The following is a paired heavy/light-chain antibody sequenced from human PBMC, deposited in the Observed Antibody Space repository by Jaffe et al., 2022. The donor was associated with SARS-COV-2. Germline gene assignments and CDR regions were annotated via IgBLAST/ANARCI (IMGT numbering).Heavy chain of an antibody. CDR2: ISSSSRTI. CDR1: GFTFSSYS. D-gene: IGHD4-17*01. CDR3: ARDLYGDYGFDY. J-gene: IGHJ4*02. V-gene: IGHV3-48*02. Sequence: EVQLVESGGGLVQPGGSLRLSCAASGFTFSSYSMNWVRQAPGKGLEWVSYISSSSRTIYYADSVKGRFTISRDHAKNSLYLQMNSLRDEDTAVYYCARDLYGDYGFDYWGQGTLVTVSS.
Light chain of an antibody. V-gene: IGLV2-14*03. CDR2: DVS. CDR1: SSDVGDYNY. Sequence: QSALTQPASVSGSPGQSITISCTGTSSDVGDYNYVSWYQQHPGKAPKLMIYDVSNRPSGVSNRFSGSKSGNTASLTISGLQAEDEADYYCSSYTSSSTRVFGGGTKLTVL. J-gene: IGLJ3*02. CDR3: SSYTSSSTRV.